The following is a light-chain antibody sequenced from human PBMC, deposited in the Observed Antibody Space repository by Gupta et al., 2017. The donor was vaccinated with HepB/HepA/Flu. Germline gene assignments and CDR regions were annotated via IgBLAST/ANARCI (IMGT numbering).Light chain of an antibody. Sequence: QSALTQPASVSGSPGQSIAISCTGTSSDFGRNNYISWYQQHPGKAPKLMIHDVNNRPSGVAARFSGSRSGNTASLTISRRKEEDEADYYCSSYTSSGTYVFGAGTKVTVL. J-gene: IGLJ1*01. CDR3: SSYTSSGTYV. CDR2: DVN. V-gene: IGLV2-14*03. CDR1: SSDFGRNNY.